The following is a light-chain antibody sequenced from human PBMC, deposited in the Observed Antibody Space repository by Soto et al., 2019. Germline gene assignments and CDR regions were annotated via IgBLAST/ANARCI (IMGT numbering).Light chain of an antibody. V-gene: IGLV1-40*01. CDR1: SSNIGAGYD. CDR3: QSYDSSLSEV. CDR2: GNS. Sequence: QSVLTQPPSVSGAPGQRVTISYTGSSSNIGAGYDVHWYQQLPGTAPKLLIYGNSNRPSGVPDRFSGSKSGTSASLAITGLQAEDEADYYCQSYDSSLSEVFGTGTKFTVL. J-gene: IGLJ1*01.